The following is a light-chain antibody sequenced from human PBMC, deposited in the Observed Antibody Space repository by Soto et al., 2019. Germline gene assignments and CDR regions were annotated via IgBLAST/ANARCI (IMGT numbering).Light chain of an antibody. J-gene: IGLJ1*01. V-gene: IGLV2-18*02. CDR3: CSHSSSNSFV. CDR1: SSDVGAYNR. Sequence: QSALTQPPSVSGSPGQSVTISCTGTSSDVGAYNRVSWYQQSPGTAPKLMIYEVSDRPSGVPDRFSGSKSGNTVSLTISGLQAEDEADYYCCSHSSSNSFVFGTGTKVTVL. CDR2: EVS.